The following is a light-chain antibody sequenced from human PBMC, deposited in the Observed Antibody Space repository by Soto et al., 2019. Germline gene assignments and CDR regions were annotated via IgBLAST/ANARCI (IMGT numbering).Light chain of an antibody. J-gene: IGLJ2*01. CDR1: SSNIGRNT. CDR3: AAWDDSLNGRVV. V-gene: IGLV1-44*01. CDR2: TNN. Sequence: QAVVTQPPSASGTPGQRGSISCSGSSSNIGRNTVDWYQQLPGTAPKLLIYTNNQRPSGVPDRFSGSKSGTSASLAISGLQSEDEADYYCAAWDDSLNGRVVFGGGTKLTVL.